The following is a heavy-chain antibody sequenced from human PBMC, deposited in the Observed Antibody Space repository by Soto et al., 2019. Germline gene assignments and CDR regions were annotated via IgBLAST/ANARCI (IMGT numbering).Heavy chain of an antibody. J-gene: IGHJ4*01. CDR1: GFPFSSFW. CDR3: AKGGHLDY. Sequence: EVQLVESGGGLVQPGGSLRLSCEASGFPFSSFWMSWVRQAPGKGLEWVANINEGGSEKYYVDSVRGRFTISRDNTKNSLSLQRNSLRAEDTALYYCAKGGHLDYWGHGTPVTVSS. CDR2: INEGGSEK. V-gene: IGHV3-7*01.